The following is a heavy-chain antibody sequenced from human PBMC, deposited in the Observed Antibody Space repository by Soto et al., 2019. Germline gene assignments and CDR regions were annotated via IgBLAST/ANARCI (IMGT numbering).Heavy chain of an antibody. V-gene: IGHV5-10-1*03. J-gene: IGHJ4*02. D-gene: IGHD3-22*01. Sequence: DVQLVQSGAEVKKPGESLRISCWGSGYSFTSYWINWVRLMPGKGLEWMGRINPSDSYTSYSPSFEGHVIISADKSISTAYLQWSSLKASDTAFYYCARGPTMIVHNYFDYWGQGTLVTVSS. CDR1: GYSFTSYW. CDR2: INPSDSYT. CDR3: ARGPTMIVHNYFDY.